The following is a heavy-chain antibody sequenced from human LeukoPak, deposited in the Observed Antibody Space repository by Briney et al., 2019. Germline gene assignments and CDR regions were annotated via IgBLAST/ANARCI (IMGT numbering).Heavy chain of an antibody. CDR3: ARVDYDST. D-gene: IGHD3-22*01. J-gene: IGHJ5*02. CDR2: INPSSGGT. CDR1: GYTFTGYY. V-gene: IGHV1-2*02. Sequence: GASVTVSCKASGYTFTGYYMHWVRQAPGQGLEWMGWINPSSGGTNYAQKFQGRVTMTRDTSISTAYMELSRLRSDDTAVYYCARVDYDSTWGQGTLVTVSS.